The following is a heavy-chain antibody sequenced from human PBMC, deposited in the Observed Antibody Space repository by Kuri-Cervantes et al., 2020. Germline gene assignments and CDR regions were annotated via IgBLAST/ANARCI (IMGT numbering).Heavy chain of an antibody. D-gene: IGHD4-17*01. CDR1: GFTFSSYA. CDR3: ARGTVTATDY. V-gene: IGHV3-30-3*01. J-gene: IGHJ4*02. CDR2: ISYDGSNK. Sequence: GGSLRLSCAASGFTFSSYAMHWVRQAPGKGLEWVAVISYDGSNKYYADSVKGRFTISRDNSKNTLYLQMSSLRSEDTAVYYCARGTVTATDYWGQGTLVTDSS.